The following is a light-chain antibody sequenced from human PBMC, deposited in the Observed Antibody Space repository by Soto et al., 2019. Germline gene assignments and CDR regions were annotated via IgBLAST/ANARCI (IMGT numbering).Light chain of an antibody. V-gene: IGKV3-11*01. CDR3: QQRSNWPLTWT. CDR1: QSVSSY. CDR2: DAS. J-gene: IGKJ1*01. Sequence: EIVLTQSPATLSLSPGERATLSCRASQSVSSYLAWYQQKPGQAPRLLIYDASNRATGIPARFSGSGSGTDFPLTISSLEPEDFAVYYCQQRSNWPLTWTFGQGTKGEIK.